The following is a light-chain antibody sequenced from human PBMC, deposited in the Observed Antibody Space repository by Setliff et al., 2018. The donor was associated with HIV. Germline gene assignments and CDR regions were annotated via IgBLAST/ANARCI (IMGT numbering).Light chain of an antibody. CDR2: GAS. CDR3: QQYGSSPRT. CDR1: QSVSSSR. J-gene: IGKJ1*01. V-gene: IGKV3-20*01. Sequence: EIVLTQSPGTLSLSPGDRATLSCRASQSVSSSRIAWYQQKPGQAPRLLIYGASSRATGIPDRFSGSGSGTDFTLTISRLEPEDFAVYYCQQYGSSPRTFGQGTKVDIK.